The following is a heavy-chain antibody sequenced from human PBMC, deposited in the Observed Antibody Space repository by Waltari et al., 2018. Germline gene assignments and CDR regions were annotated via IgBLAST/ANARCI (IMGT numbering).Heavy chain of an antibody. V-gene: IGHV3-21*01. J-gene: IGHJ6*02. Sequence: EVQLVESGGGLVRPGGSVRLSCVASGFSFRGHNMIWVRKAPGKGLEWVSSITTSSTYMYYVDSLKGRFTISRDDAKNSLFLQMNSLRAEDTAVYYCARDLIEPAAIGNYYYGMDVWGQGTTVTVSS. CDR1: GFSFRGHN. D-gene: IGHD2-2*01. CDR2: ITTSSTYM. CDR3: ARDLIEPAAIGNYYYGMDV.